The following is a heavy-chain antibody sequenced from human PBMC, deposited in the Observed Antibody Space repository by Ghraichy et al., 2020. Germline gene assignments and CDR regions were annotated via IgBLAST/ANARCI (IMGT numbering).Heavy chain of an antibody. CDR2: INDGEIKT. V-gene: IGHV1-3*01. D-gene: IGHD5-24*01. CDR3: ARGSGDGHNFYCDY. Sequence: ASVKVSCKTSGYTFSSHAIHWVRQAPGQRLEWMGWINDGEIKTKQSQKFHGRVTFTSDTSATTAYMELSSLRSEDTALYYCARGSGDGHNFYCDYWGQGTLVTVSS. CDR1: GYTFSSHA. J-gene: IGHJ4*02.